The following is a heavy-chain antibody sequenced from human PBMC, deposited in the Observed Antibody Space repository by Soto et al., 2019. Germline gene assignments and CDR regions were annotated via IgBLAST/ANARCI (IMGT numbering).Heavy chain of an antibody. CDR3: TKGDTRPFHS. D-gene: IGHD3-16*01. Sequence: HGESLKISCQGSGYRFTSSWIGWVRQMPGKGLEWLGNVYPSDSDVRYSPSFEGRVTISADNSINTAYLHLLNLKASDTAIYYCTKGDTRPFHSWGQGTLVTVSS. CDR1: GYRFTSSW. J-gene: IGHJ4*02. V-gene: IGHV5-51*01. CDR2: VYPSDSDV.